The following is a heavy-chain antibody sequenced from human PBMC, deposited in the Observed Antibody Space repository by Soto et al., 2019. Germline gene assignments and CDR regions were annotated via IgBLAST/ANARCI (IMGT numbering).Heavy chain of an antibody. Sequence: TSETLSLTCSVSGGSISGSYWSWIRQSPGKGLEWLGYVYYTGSTNYSPSLRSRVSISVDTSKNEFSLRLSSVTAADTAVYFCARSVAVPGAHIDYWGQGTQVTVSS. CDR1: GGSISGSY. D-gene: IGHD6-19*01. CDR3: ARSVAVPGAHIDY. CDR2: VYYTGST. V-gene: IGHV4-59*01. J-gene: IGHJ4*02.